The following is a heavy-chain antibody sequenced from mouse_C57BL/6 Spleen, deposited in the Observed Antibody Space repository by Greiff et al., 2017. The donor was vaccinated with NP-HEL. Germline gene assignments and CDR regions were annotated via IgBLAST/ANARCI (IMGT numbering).Heavy chain of an antibody. V-gene: IGHV5-6*01. J-gene: IGHJ1*03. CDR3: ARITTVGRYFDV. CDR2: ISSGGSYT. CDR1: GFTFSSYG. D-gene: IGHD1-1*01. Sequence: EVHLVESGGDLVKPGGSLKLSCAASGFTFSSYGMSWVRQTPDKRLAWVATISSGGSYTYYPDSVKGRFTISRDNAKNTLYLQMSSLKSEDTAMYYCARITTVGRYFDVWGTGTTVTVSS.